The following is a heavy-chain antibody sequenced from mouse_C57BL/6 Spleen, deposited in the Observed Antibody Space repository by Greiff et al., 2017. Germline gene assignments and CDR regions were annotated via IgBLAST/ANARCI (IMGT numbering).Heavy chain of an antibody. CDR3: ATTGYDALHAMDY. J-gene: IGHJ4*01. V-gene: IGHV1-74*01. CDR1: GYTFTRYW. D-gene: IGHD2-2*01. Sequence: VQLQQPGAELVKPGASVKVSCKASGYTFTRYWMHWVKQRPGQGLEWIGRIHPSDSDTNYNQKFKGKATLTVDKSSSTAYMQLSSLTSEDSAVYYCATTGYDALHAMDYWGQGTSVTVSS. CDR2: IHPSDSDT.